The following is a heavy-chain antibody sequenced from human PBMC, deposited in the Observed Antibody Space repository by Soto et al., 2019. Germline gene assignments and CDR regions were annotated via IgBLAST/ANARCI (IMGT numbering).Heavy chain of an antibody. CDR2: ISGSGGST. J-gene: IGHJ6*02. D-gene: IGHD2-2*01. Sequence: GGSLRLSCAASGFTFSSYAMSWVRQAPGKGLEWVSAISGSGGSTYYADSVKGRFTISRDNSKNTLYLQMNSLRAEDTAVYHCAKDRGYCSSTSCLSGYGMDVWGQGTTVTVSS. CDR3: AKDRGYCSSTSCLSGYGMDV. V-gene: IGHV3-23*01. CDR1: GFTFSSYA.